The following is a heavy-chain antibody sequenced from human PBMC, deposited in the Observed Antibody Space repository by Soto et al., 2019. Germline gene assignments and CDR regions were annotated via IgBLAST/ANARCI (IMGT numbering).Heavy chain of an antibody. CDR1: GGSISSYY. CDR2: IYYSGST. D-gene: IGHD3-22*01. CDR3: ASVGNYYDSSGYYYEPHFDY. J-gene: IGHJ4*02. V-gene: IGHV4-59*01. Sequence: PSETLSLTCTVSGGSISSYYWSWIRQPPGKGLEWIGYIYYSGSTNYNPSLKNRVTISVDTSKNQFSLKLSSVTAAGTAVYYCASVGNYYDSSGYYYEPHFDYWGQGTLVTVSS.